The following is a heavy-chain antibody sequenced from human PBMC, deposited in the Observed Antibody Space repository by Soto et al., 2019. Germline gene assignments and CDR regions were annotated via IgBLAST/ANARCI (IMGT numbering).Heavy chain of an antibody. J-gene: IGHJ4*02. V-gene: IGHV3-30*18. CDR1: GFTFSGYG. Sequence: QVQLVESGGGVVQPGTSLRLSCAASGFTFSGYGVHWVRQAPGKGLEWVATISYDETATYYSDSVKGRFTISRDNSKNTLFRQISRLRAEETAMCYCAKGSEWLVTWDADYGGRGTLVTAS. D-gene: IGHD6-19*01. CDR3: AKGSEWLVTWDADY. CDR2: ISYDETAT.